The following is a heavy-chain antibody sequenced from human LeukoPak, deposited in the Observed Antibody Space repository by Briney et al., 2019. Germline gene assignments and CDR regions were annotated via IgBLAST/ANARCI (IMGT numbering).Heavy chain of an antibody. D-gene: IGHD3-9*01. CDR1: GGSFSGYY. Sequence: PSETLSLTCAVYGGSFSGYYWSWIRQPPGKGLEWIGEINHSGSTNYNPSLKSRVTISVDTSKNQFSLKLSSVTAADTAVYYCARGALRYFDWLLTYNWFDPWGQGTLVTVSS. J-gene: IGHJ5*02. CDR2: INHSGST. CDR3: ARGALRYFDWLLTYNWFDP. V-gene: IGHV4-34*01.